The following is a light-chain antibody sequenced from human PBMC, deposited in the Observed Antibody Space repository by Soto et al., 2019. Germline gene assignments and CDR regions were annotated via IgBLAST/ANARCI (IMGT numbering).Light chain of an antibody. CDR1: GGHSTYD. CDR2: LNSDGRH. CDR3: QTGGTGIRV. J-gene: IGLJ3*02. Sequence: QLVLTQSPSASASLGASVKLTCTLSGGHSTYDMAWHQKQPEKGPRFLMSLNSDGRHTKGDGIPDRFSGSSSGAERYLTNSGRQSEDEAEYHCQTGGTGIRVFGVGTKVTVL. V-gene: IGLV4-69*01.